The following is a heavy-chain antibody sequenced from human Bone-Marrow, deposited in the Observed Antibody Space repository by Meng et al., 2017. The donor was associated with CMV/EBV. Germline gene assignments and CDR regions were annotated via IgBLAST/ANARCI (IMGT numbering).Heavy chain of an antibody. D-gene: IGHD5-12*01. Sequence: GESLKISCAASGFTFTGSDVHWVRQASGKGLEWVGRIRTKHNNYATTYGAPVKGRFSMSRDDSKNTAYLQMNSLKTEDTAVYYCTRHTSEFGYSDYGPEGYWGQGPLVTVSS. J-gene: IGHJ4*02. V-gene: IGHV3-73*01. CDR1: GFTFTGSD. CDR2: IRTKHNNYAT. CDR3: TRHTSEFGYSDYGPEGY.